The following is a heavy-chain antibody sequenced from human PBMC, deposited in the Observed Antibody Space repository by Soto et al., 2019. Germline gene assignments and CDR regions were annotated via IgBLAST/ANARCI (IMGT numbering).Heavy chain of an antibody. CDR3: SRGSGIVALPGDLEDVKYDY. D-gene: IGHD2-21*01. Sequence: QVQLQQWGAGLMKPSETLSLSCAVYGPSFSGHSLSWLRQPPWQGLEWIGEINESGSTYYNPSLKSRVTISTDTSKYQFSLKLSSVSAADTAAYFFSRGSGIVALPGDLEDVKYDYWGQGTLVNVSS. CDR1: GPSFSGHS. V-gene: IGHV4-34*01. J-gene: IGHJ4*02. CDR2: INESGST.